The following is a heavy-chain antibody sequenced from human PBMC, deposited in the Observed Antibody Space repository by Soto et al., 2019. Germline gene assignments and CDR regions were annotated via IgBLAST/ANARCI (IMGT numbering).Heavy chain of an antibody. CDR2: INPSGGST. V-gene: IGHV1-46*01. CDR1: GYTFTSYY. Sequence: ASVKVSCKASGYTFTSYYMHWLRQAPGQGLEWMGIINPSGGSTSYAQKFHGRDTMTRDTSTSTVYMELSSLRSEDTAVYYCAREVVVVVAATADAFDIWGQGTMVTVSS. CDR3: AREVVVVVAATADAFDI. D-gene: IGHD2-15*01. J-gene: IGHJ3*02.